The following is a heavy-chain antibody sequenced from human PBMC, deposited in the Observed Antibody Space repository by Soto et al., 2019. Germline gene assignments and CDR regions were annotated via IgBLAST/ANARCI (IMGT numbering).Heavy chain of an antibody. V-gene: IGHV4-39*02. CDR1: GGSITTRSCY. Sequence: QRKLQESGPGLVKRSEILSLTCTVSGGSITTRSCYWGWFREPPGKGLEWIGSIYYIGTTYYNPSLKSRVVISIDSSKTLFSLNLNSVTTADTAVYYCGAPDYVAKGYRFETWGQGTMVTVSS. CDR3: GAPDYVAKGYRFET. D-gene: IGHD4-17*01. J-gene: IGHJ5*02. CDR2: IYYIGTT.